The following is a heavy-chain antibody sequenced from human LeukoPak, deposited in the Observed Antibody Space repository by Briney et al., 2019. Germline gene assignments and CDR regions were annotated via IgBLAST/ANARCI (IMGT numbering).Heavy chain of an antibody. Sequence: SETLSLTCTVSGGSISFYYWSWIRQPPGKGLEWIGYIYYSGSTNYNPSLKSRVTISVDTSNNQFPLKLSSVTAADTAVYYCARRDNSGWNYFDYWGQGTLVTVSS. D-gene: IGHD6-19*01. V-gene: IGHV4-59*08. J-gene: IGHJ4*02. CDR2: IYYSGST. CDR1: GGSISFYY. CDR3: ARRDNSGWNYFDY.